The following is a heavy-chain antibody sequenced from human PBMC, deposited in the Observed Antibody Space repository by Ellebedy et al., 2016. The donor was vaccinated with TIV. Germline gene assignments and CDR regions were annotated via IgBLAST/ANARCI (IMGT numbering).Heavy chain of an antibody. CDR2: INAGNGNT. CDR3: ARDNDWFGELHYYYYGMDV. J-gene: IGHJ6*02. Sequence: AASVKVSCKASGYTFTSYAMHWVRQAPGQRLEWMGWINAGNGNTKYSQKFQGRVTITRDTSASTAYMELSSLRSEDTAVYYCARDNDWFGELHYYYYGMDVWGQGTTVTVSS. CDR1: GYTFTSYA. D-gene: IGHD3-10*01. V-gene: IGHV1-3*01.